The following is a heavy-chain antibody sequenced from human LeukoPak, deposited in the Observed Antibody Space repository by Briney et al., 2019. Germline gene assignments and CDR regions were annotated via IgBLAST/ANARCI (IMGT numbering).Heavy chain of an antibody. CDR2: ISSSGTYT. Sequence: GGALRLSCAASGFTFYTYSMNCVGQAPGKGLDWVSSISSSGTYTYYADSVKGRFTISRDNAKNSLYLQMNSLRVEDTAVYYCARGGAARPDFWGQGTLVTVSS. CDR1: GFTFYTYS. V-gene: IGHV3-21*01. CDR3: ARGGAARPDF. J-gene: IGHJ4*02. D-gene: IGHD6-6*01.